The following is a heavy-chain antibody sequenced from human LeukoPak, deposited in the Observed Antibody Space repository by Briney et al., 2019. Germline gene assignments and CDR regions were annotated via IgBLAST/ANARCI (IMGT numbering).Heavy chain of an antibody. D-gene: IGHD3-9*01. CDR1: GYTLTELS. V-gene: IGHV1-69*13. Sequence: SVTVSCKVSGYTLTELSMHWVRQAPGKGLEWMGGIIPIFGTANYAQKFQGRVTITADESTSTAYMELSSLRSEDTAVYYCARGGGILTGYYKGYEDYYYGMDVWGQGTTVTVSS. CDR3: ARGGGILTGYYKGYEDYYYGMDV. CDR2: IIPIFGTA. J-gene: IGHJ6*02.